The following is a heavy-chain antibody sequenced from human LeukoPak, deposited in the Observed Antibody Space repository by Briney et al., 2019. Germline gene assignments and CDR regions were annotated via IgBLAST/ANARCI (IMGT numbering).Heavy chain of an antibody. Sequence: ASVKASCKVSGYTLTELSMHWVRQAPGKGLEWMGGFDPEDGETIYAQKFQGRVTMTEDTSTDTAYMELSSLRSEDTAVYYCATAIYSGYDLFWFDPWGQGTLVTVSS. D-gene: IGHD5-12*01. CDR2: FDPEDGET. V-gene: IGHV1-24*01. CDR3: ATAIYSGYDLFWFDP. CDR1: GYTLTELS. J-gene: IGHJ5*02.